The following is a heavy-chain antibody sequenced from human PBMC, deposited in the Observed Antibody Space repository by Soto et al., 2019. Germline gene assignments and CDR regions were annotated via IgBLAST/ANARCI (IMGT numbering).Heavy chain of an antibody. J-gene: IGHJ4*02. D-gene: IGHD2-2*02. Sequence: GESLKISCAASGFTFSSYAMHWVRQAPGKGLEYVSAISSNGGSTYYANSVKGRFTISRDNSKNTLYLQMGSLRAEDMAVYYCARDCVVVPAAIFDYWGQGTLVTVSS. CDR3: ARDCVVVPAAIFDY. CDR2: ISSNGGST. CDR1: GFTFSSYA. V-gene: IGHV3-64*01.